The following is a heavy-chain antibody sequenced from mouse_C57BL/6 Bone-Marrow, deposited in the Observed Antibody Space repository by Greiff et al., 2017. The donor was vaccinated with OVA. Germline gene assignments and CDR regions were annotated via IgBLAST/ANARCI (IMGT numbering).Heavy chain of an antibody. Sequence: QVQLQQPGAELVMPGASVKLSCKASGYTFTSYWMHWVKQRPGQGLEWIGQIDPSDSYTNYNQQFKGKSTLTVDKSSSTAYMQLSSLTSGDAAVDDCERKTTQASLDYWGQGTTLTVSA. J-gene: IGHJ2*01. CDR3: ERKTTQASLDY. CDR1: GYTFTSYW. V-gene: IGHV1-69*01. CDR2: IDPSDSYT. D-gene: IGHD3-2*02.